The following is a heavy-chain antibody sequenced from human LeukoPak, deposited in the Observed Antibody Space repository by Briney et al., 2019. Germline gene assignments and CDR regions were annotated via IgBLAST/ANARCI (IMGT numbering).Heavy chain of an antibody. J-gene: IGHJ4*02. Sequence: GGSLSLSCAPSGFTFSIYAMSWARQAPGKGREWVSAISGSGGSTYYADSVKGRFTISRDNSKNTLYLQMNSLRAEDTAVYYCAKGWSQSYSSRYFDYWGQGTLVTVSS. V-gene: IGHV3-23*01. CDR1: GFTFSIYA. D-gene: IGHD6-13*01. CDR3: AKGWSQSYSSRYFDY. CDR2: ISGSGGST.